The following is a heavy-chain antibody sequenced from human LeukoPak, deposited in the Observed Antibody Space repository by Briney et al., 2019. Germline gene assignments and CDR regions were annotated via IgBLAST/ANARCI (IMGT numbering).Heavy chain of an antibody. CDR1: GFTFSNFA. Sequence: GGSLRLSCAASGFTFSNFAMSWLRQAPGKGLEWVSSITGSGGTTYYGESVTGRVTISRDNPKNTMYLQMHSLRVEDTAIYYCAKGGYYYESTGYIKGAFDIWGQGTVVTVSS. CDR2: ITGSGGTT. CDR3: AKGGYYYESTGYIKGAFDI. D-gene: IGHD3-22*01. V-gene: IGHV3-23*01. J-gene: IGHJ3*02.